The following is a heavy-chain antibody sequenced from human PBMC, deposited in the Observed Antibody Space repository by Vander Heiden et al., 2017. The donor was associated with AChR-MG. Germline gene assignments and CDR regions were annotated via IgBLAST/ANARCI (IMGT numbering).Heavy chain of an antibody. D-gene: IGHD4-17*01. V-gene: IGHV3-23*01. CDR2: IDDSGGAT. Sequence: EVQLLESGGGLVQPGGSLRLSCAASEFTFSNYAMNWVRQAPGKGLEWVSGIDDSGGATYYADSVKGRFTISRDNSKKTLYLQMNSLRAEDTAVYYCAKADSTTRAKFGTKKPSGDYADYWGQGTQVTVSS. J-gene: IGHJ4*02. CDR3: AKADSTTRAKFGTKKPSGDYADY. CDR1: EFTFSNYA.